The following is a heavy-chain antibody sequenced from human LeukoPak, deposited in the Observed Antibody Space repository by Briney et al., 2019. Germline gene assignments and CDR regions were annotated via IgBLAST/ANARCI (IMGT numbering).Heavy chain of an antibody. CDR2: ISSGGSTI. J-gene: IGHJ5*02. Sequence: GGSLRLSCAASGFTFSRYEMNWVRQAPGKGLEWVSYISSGGSTIYYADSVKGRFTISRDNAKNSLYLQMNSLRAEDTAVYYCARDLIVVVPAAIKAGSDWFDPWGQGTLVTVSS. V-gene: IGHV3-48*03. CDR3: ARDLIVVVPAAIKAGSDWFDP. D-gene: IGHD2-2*01. CDR1: GFTFSRYE.